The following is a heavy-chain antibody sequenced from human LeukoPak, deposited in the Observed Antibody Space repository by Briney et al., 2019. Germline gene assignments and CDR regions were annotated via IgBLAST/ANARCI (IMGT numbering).Heavy chain of an antibody. V-gene: IGHV3-23*01. CDR3: ARDGRNHLPKWGAFDI. CDR1: GFTFSSYA. D-gene: IGHD7-27*01. Sequence: GGSLRLSCAASGFTFSSYAMSWVRQAPGKGLEWVSAISGSGGSTYYADSVKGRYTISRDNSKNTLYLQMNSLRAEDTAVYYCARDGRNHLPKWGAFDIWGQGTMVTVSS. CDR2: ISGSGGST. J-gene: IGHJ3*02.